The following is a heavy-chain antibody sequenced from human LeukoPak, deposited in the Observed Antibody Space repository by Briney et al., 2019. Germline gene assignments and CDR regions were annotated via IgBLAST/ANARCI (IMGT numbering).Heavy chain of an antibody. CDR1: GFTFSSYS. V-gene: IGHV3-21*01. Sequence: GGSLRLSCAASGFTFSSYSMNWVRQAPGKGLEWVSSISSSSSYIYYADSVKGRFTISRDNAKNSLYLQMNSLRAEDTAVYYCARDRGAVAGKGVLDYWGQGTLVTVSS. J-gene: IGHJ4*02. CDR2: ISSSSSYI. CDR3: ARDRGAVAGKGVLDY. D-gene: IGHD6-19*01.